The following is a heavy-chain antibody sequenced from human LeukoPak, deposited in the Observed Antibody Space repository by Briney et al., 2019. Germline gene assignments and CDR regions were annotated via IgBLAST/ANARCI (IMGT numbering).Heavy chain of an antibody. CDR2: IFGTGGSP. CDR3: ARIAAAGTYFDY. CDR1: GFTFSGYA. D-gene: IGHD6-13*01. J-gene: IGHJ4*02. Sequence: GGSLRLSCAASGFTFSGYAMTWVRQAPGKGLEWVSSIFGTGGSPFVADSVKGRFTISRDNSKNTLYLQMNSLRAEDTAVYYCARIAAAGTYFDYWGQGTLVTVSS. V-gene: IGHV3-23*01.